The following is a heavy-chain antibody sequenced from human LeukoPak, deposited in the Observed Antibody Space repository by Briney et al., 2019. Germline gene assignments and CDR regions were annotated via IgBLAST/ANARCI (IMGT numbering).Heavy chain of an antibody. CDR3: ARDLSSTSNWEFDY. CDR1: GYTFIDYF. Sequence: ASVKVSCKTSGYTFIDYFIHWVRQAPGQGLEWKGRLNPNNGYTFYTEEFQGRVTMTRDTSISTAYMELSRLTSDDTALYYCARDLSSTSNWEFDYWGQGTLVTVSS. D-gene: IGHD7-27*01. V-gene: IGHV1-2*06. CDR2: LNPNNGYT. J-gene: IGHJ4*02.